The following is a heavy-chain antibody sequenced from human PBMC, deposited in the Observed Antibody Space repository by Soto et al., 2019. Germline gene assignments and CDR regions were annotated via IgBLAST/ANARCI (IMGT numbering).Heavy chain of an antibody. CDR1: GGTFSSYA. CDR3: ARDAPPRGGWFGRKGWFDP. Sequence: SVKVSCKASGGTFSSYAISWVRQAPGQVLEWMGGIIPIFGTANYAQKFQGRVTITADESTSTAYMELSSLRSEDTAVYYCARDAPPRGGWFGRKGWFDPWG. D-gene: IGHD3-10*01. CDR2: IIPIFGTA. J-gene: IGHJ5*02. V-gene: IGHV1-69*13.